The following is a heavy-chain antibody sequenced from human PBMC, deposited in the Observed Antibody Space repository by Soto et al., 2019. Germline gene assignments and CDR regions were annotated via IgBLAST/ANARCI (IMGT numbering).Heavy chain of an antibody. CDR3: ARSYSSSWYNYYYYGMDV. CDR2: IYYSGST. Sequence: SETLSLTCTVSGGSISSGGYYWSWIRQHPGKGLEWIGYIYYSGSTYYNPSLKSRVTISVDTSKNQFSLKLSSVTAADTAVYYCARSYSSSWYNYYYYGMDVWGQGTTVTVSS. V-gene: IGHV4-31*03. J-gene: IGHJ6*02. CDR1: GGSISSGGYY. D-gene: IGHD6-13*01.